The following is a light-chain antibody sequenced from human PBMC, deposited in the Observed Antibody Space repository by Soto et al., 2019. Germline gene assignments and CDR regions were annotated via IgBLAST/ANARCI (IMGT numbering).Light chain of an antibody. CDR2: AAS. J-gene: IGKJ1*01. CDR3: LQDHNYPRT. CDR1: QDIKNE. Sequence: AIQMTQSPSSLSASVGDRVTITCRASQDIKNELGWYQQKPGKAPNVLIYAASTLLSGIPSRFSGAGSGTDFTLTISSLQPEDFATYYCLQDHNYPRTFGQGTRVVIK. V-gene: IGKV1-6*01.